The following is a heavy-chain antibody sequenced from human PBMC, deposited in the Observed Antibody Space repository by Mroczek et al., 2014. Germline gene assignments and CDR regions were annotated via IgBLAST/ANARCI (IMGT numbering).Heavy chain of an antibody. V-gene: IGHV3-33*01. CDR3: ARALRDYYGSGSYTLDY. CDR1: GFTFSSYG. J-gene: IGHJ4*02. D-gene: IGHD3-10*01. CDR2: IWYDGSNK. Sequence: QVQLVQSGGGVVQPGRSLRLSCAASGFTFSSYGMHWVRQAPGKGLEWVAVIWYDGSNKYYADSVKGRFTISRDNSKNTLYLQMNSLRAEDTAVYYCARALRDYYGSGSYTLDYWGQGTLVTVSS.